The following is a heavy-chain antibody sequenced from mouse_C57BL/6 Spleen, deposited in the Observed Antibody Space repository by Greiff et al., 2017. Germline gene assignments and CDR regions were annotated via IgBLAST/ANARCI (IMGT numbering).Heavy chain of an antibody. Sequence: EVKLQESGPGLVKPSQSLSLTCSVTGYSITSGYYWNWIRQFPGNKLEWMGYISYDGSNNYNPSLKNRISITRDTSKNQFFLKLNSVTSEDTATXYCARGGDYGYDGLFDYWGQGTTLTVSS. CDR2: ISYDGSN. J-gene: IGHJ2*01. CDR3: ARGGDYGYDGLFDY. V-gene: IGHV3-6*01. D-gene: IGHD2-2*01. CDR1: GYSITSGYY.